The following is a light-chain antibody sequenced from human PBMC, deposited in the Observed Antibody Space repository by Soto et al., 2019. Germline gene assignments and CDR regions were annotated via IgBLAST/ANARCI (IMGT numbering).Light chain of an antibody. CDR2: DVN. Sequence: QSALTQPRSVSGSPGQSVTISCTGTSSDVGGYNYVSWYQQHPGKAPKHIIYDVNKRPSGVPGRLSASKSGNTASLTISGLQAEDEADYYCQSYDRSLSGSVFGGGTKLTVL. V-gene: IGLV2-11*01. CDR1: SSDVGGYNY. CDR3: QSYDRSLSGSV. J-gene: IGLJ3*02.